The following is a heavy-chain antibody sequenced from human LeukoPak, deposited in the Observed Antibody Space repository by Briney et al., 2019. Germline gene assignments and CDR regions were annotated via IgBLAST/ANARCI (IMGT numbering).Heavy chain of an antibody. CDR2: IYYSGST. CDR1: GGSISSYY. Sequence: SETLSLTCTVSGGSISSYYWSWIRQPPGKGLEWVGYIYYSGSTNYNPSLKSRVAISVDTSKNQFSLKLSSVTAADTAVYYCARAGIAAAGTFGYFDYWGQGTLVTVSS. D-gene: IGHD6-13*01. CDR3: ARAGIAAAGTFGYFDY. V-gene: IGHV4-59*08. J-gene: IGHJ4*02.